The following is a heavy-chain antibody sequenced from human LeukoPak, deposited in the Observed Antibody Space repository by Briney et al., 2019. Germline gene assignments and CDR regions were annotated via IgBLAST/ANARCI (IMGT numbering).Heavy chain of an antibody. Sequence: ASAKVSCKASGGTFSSYAISWVRQAPGQGLEWMGRIIPIFGTANYAQKFQGRVTIITDESTSTAYMELSSLRSEDTAVYYCARGSYDSSGYYPDYWGQGTLVTVSS. CDR3: ARGSYDSSGYYPDY. CDR1: GGTFSSYA. J-gene: IGHJ4*02. V-gene: IGHV1-69*05. CDR2: IIPIFGTA. D-gene: IGHD3-22*01.